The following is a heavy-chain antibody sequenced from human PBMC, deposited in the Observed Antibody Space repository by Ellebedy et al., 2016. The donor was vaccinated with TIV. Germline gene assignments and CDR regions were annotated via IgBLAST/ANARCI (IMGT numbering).Heavy chain of an antibody. CDR2: IYYSGST. D-gene: IGHD3-10*01. CDR1: GGSISSSSYY. CDR3: ARVDATMVRGVGYYFDY. J-gene: IGHJ4*02. V-gene: IGHV4-39*07. Sequence: SETLSLXXTVSGGSISSSSYYWGWIRQPPGKGLEWIGSIYYSGSTYYNPSLKSRVTISVDTSKNQFSLKLSSVTAADTAVYYCARVDATMVRGVGYYFDYWGQGTLVTVSS.